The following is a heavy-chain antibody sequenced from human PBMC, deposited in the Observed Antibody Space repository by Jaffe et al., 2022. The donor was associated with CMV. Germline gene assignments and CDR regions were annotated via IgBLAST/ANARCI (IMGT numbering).Heavy chain of an antibody. Sequence: QVQLVESGGGVVQPGRSLRLSCAASGFTFSSYGMHWVRQAPGKGLEWVAVISYDGSNKYYADSVKGRFTISRDNSKNTLYLQMNSLRAEDTAVYYCAKDLLGLISGNYYYYGMDVWGQGTTVTVSS. CDR2: ISYDGSNK. V-gene: IGHV3-30*18. D-gene: IGHD3-16*01. J-gene: IGHJ6*02. CDR1: GFTFSSYG. CDR3: AKDLLGLISGNYYYYGMDV.